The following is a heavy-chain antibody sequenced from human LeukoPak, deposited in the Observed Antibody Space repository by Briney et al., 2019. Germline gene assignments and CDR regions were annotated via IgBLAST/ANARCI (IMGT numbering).Heavy chain of an antibody. J-gene: IGHJ5*02. CDR3: ARADPNASGYFYRFNWFDP. CDR2: IYSSGST. D-gene: IGHD3-10*01. CDR1: GGPMSSYY. Sequence: PSETLSLTCTVSGGPMSSYYWNWVRQPPGKGLEWIGNIYSSGSTDYNPSLKSRVTISLDTSKFQFSLRLNSVTAADTAVYYCARADPNASGYFYRFNWFDPWGQGTLVTVSS. V-gene: IGHV4-59*01.